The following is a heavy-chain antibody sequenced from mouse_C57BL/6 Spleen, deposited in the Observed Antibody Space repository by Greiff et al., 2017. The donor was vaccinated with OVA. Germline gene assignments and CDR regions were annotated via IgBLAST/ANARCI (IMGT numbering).Heavy chain of an antibody. V-gene: IGHV1-18*01. J-gene: IGHJ4*01. CDR2: INPNNGGT. CDR1: GYTFTDYN. CDR3: ATSSSYGSSPHYYAMDY. D-gene: IGHD1-1*01. Sequence: EVKLMESGPELVKPGASVKIPCKASGYTFTDYNMDWVKQSHGKSLEWIGDINPNNGGTIYNQKFKGKATLTVDKSSSTAYMELRSLTSEDTAVYYCATSSSYGSSPHYYAMDYWGQGTSVTVSS.